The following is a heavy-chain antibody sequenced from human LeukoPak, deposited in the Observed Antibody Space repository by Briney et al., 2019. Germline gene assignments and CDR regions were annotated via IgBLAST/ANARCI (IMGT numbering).Heavy chain of an antibody. CDR1: GFIFSTYE. V-gene: IGHV3-48*03. J-gene: IGHJ4*02. D-gene: IGHD1-26*01. CDR2: ISDSAGVI. CDR3: AGGPQYTGSFGD. Sequence: PGGSLRLSCVGSGFIFSTYEFSWVRQAPGMGLQFDSYISDSAGVIKYADAVRGRFTISRDDAKNSVYLQMNSLRVEDTAFYFCAGGPQYTGSFGDWGRGILVTVSS.